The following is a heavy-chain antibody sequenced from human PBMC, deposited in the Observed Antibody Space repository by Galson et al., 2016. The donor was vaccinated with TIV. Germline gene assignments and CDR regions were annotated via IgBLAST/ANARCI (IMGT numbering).Heavy chain of an antibody. V-gene: IGHV2-5*01. CDR2: IYWNGDK. D-gene: IGHD7-27*01. J-gene: IGHJ4*02. Sequence: PALVKPTQTLTLTCTFSGFSLSDTGVAVGWIRQPPGKALEWLALIYWNGDKHSSPSLKNRLAITTTTSKNQVYLSMTNMDPMDTAIYYCTAGLHNSGGMDHWGQGTLVTVSS. CDR1: GFSLSDTGVA. CDR3: TAGLHNSGGMDH.